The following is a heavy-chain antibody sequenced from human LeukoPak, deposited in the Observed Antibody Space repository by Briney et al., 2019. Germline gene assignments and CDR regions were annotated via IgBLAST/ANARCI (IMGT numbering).Heavy chain of an antibody. D-gene: IGHD3-22*01. V-gene: IGHV4-38-2*01. CDR2: IYHSGGT. Sequence: SETLSLTCVVSGYSLSSGYYWGWIRQSPGKGLEWIGSIYHSGGTFYNPSLKSRVTISVDTSKNQFSLKLSSVTAADTAVYYCARRRDYYDSSGYFRFDYWGQGALVTVSS. CDR3: ARRRDYYDSSGYFRFDY. CDR1: GYSLSSGYY. J-gene: IGHJ4*02.